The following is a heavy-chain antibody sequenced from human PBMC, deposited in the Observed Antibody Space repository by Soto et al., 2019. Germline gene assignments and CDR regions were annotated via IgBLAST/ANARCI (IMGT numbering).Heavy chain of an antibody. CDR3: ARGRSRYGDYFLDY. Sequence: GSSVKVSCKASGYTFTSYCISWVRQAPGQGLEWMGWISAYNGNTNYAQKFQGRVTMTTDTSTSTAYMELRSLRSDDTAVYYCARGRSRYGDYFLDYWGQGTLVTVSS. CDR2: ISAYNGNT. V-gene: IGHV1-18*01. CDR1: GYTFTSYC. D-gene: IGHD4-17*01. J-gene: IGHJ4*02.